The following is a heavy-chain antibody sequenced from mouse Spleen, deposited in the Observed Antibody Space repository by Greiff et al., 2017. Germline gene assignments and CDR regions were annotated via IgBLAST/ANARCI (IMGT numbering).Heavy chain of an antibody. Sequence: EVKLMESGGDLVKPGGSLKLSCAASGFTFSSYGMSWVRQTPDKRLEWVATISSGGSYTYYPDSVKGRFTISRDNAKNTLYLQMSSLKSEDTAMDYCARQKLGRYYFDDWGQGTTLTVSS. CDR3: ARQKLGRYYFDD. CDR2: ISSGGSYT. D-gene: IGHD4-1*01. J-gene: IGHJ2*01. CDR1: GFTFSSYG. V-gene: IGHV5-6*01.